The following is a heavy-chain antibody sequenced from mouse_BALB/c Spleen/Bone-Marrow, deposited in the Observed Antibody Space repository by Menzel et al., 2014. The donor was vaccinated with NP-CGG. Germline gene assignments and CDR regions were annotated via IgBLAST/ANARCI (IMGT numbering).Heavy chain of an antibody. J-gene: IGHJ3*01. CDR2: IDPANGNT. V-gene: IGHV14-3*02. Sequence: EVQLQQSGAELVKPGASVKLSCTPSGFNIKDTHMHWVKQRPEQGLEWIGRIDPANGNTKYDPNFQGKATITADTSSNPAYLQLSSLTFEDPAVYYCARGYANTAWFASWGQGTLVTVS. CDR3: ARGYANTAWFAS. CDR1: GFNIKDTH. D-gene: IGHD1-2*01.